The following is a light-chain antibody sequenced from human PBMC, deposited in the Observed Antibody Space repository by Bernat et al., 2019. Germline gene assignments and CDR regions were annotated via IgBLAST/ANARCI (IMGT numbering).Light chain of an antibody. J-gene: IGLJ1*01. CDR1: SSDVGGYNY. CDR2: DVT. CDR3: CSYAGSYTHYV. Sequence: QSALTQPRSVSGSPGQSVTISCTGTSSDVGGYNYVSWYQHHPGKAPKLMIYDVTKRPSGVPDRFSGSKSGNTASLTISGLQAGHEADYYCCSYAGSYTHYVFGTGTKVTVL. V-gene: IGLV2-11*01.